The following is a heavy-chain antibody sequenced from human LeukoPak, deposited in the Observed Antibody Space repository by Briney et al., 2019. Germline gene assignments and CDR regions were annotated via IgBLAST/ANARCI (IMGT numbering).Heavy chain of an antibody. D-gene: IGHD3-22*01. V-gene: IGHV1-69*13. CDR1: GGTFSSYA. CDR2: VIPIFGTA. CDR3: ARHPIVPKRYYYDSSGYYYYYYYMDV. Sequence: ASVKVSCKASGGTFSSYAISWVRQAPGPGLEWMGGVIPIFGTANYAQKFQGRVTITAGESTSKAYMQLSSLRSADTEVYYCARHPIVPKRYYYDSSGYYYYYYYMDVWGKGTTVTVSS. J-gene: IGHJ6*03.